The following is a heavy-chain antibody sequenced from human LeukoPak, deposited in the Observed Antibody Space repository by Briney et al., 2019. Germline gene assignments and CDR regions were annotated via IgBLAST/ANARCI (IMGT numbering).Heavy chain of an antibody. V-gene: IGHV3-33*01. CDR3: ARGSSPMTTVTTLYY. CDR2: IWYDGSNK. D-gene: IGHD4-17*01. J-gene: IGHJ4*02. Sequence: PGRSLRLSCAASGFTFSSYGMHWVRQAPGKGLEWVAVIWYDGSNKYYADSVKGRFTISRDNSKNTLYLQMNSLRAEDTAVYYCARGSSPMTTVTTLYYWGQGTLVTVSS. CDR1: GFTFSSYG.